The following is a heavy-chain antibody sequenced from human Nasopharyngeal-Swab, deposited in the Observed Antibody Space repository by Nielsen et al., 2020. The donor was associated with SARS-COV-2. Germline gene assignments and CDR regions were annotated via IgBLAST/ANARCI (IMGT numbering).Heavy chain of an antibody. D-gene: IGHD3/OR15-3a*01. V-gene: IGHV3-30-3*01. CDR3: ARPDVPGYYTLIDY. CDR1: GFTLSSYA. Sequence: GESLKISCAASGFTLSSYAMHWVRQAPGKGLEWVAVISYDGSNKYYADSVKGRFTISRDNSKNTLYLQMNSLRAEDTAVYYCARPDVPGYYTLIDYWGQGTLVTVSS. CDR2: ISYDGSNK. J-gene: IGHJ4*02.